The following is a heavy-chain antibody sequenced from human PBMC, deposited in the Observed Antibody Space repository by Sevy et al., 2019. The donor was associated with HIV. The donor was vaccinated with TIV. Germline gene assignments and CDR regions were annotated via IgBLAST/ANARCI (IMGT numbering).Heavy chain of an antibody. CDR1: GFNVNDNY. CDR2: IPADGSS. D-gene: IGHD3-16*02. Sequence: RSLRISCAAPGFNVNDNYITGGRQAPGEGPEWGSIIPADGSSYYADSVKGRFTMSRDDSKNIVNLQTNSLRADDTAVYYCARDRRFCGNECYLYYYYGMDVWGQGTAVTVSS. V-gene: IGHV3-53*01. CDR3: ARDRRFCGNECYLYYYYGMDV. J-gene: IGHJ6*02.